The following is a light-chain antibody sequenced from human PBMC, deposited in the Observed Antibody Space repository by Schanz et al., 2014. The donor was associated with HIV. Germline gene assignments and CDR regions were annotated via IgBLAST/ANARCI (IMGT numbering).Light chain of an antibody. J-gene: IGKJ4*01. V-gene: IGKV3-20*01. CDR1: QSVSSSY. CDR3: QQSDSFPPT. CDR2: GAS. Sequence: EIVLTQSPGTLSLSPGERATLSCRASQSVSSSYLAWYQQKPGQAPRLLIYGASSRATGIPARFSGSGSGTDFTLTISSLEPDDFAAYYCQQSDSFPPTFGGGTKVEI.